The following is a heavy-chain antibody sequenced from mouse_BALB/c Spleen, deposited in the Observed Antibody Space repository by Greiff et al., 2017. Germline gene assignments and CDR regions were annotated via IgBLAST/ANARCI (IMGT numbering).Heavy chain of an antibody. V-gene: IGHV1S81*02. CDR3: TRSDYRYEGYAMDY. Sequence: QVQLKQSGAELVKPGASVKLSCKASGYTFTSYYMYWVKQRPGQGLEWIGEINPSNGGTNFNEKFKSKATLTVDKSSSTAYMQLSSLTSEDSAVYYCTRSDYRYEGYAMDYWGQGTSVTVSS. D-gene: IGHD2-14*01. CDR2: INPSNGGT. J-gene: IGHJ4*01. CDR1: GYTFTSYY.